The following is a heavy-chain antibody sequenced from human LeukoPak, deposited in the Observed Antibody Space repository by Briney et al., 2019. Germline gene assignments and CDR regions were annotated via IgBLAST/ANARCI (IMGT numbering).Heavy chain of an antibody. V-gene: IGHV3-49*04. CDR3: TRDPYYFDSSGYYHHAFDI. Sequence: GGSLRLSCAGFGFTFRDYAVSWVRQAPGKGLECIGFIRSKVYGGTTEYAASVKGRFTISRDDSKSIAYLQMNSLKTEDTAVYYCTRDPYYFDSSGYYHHAFDIWGQGTMVAVSS. CDR1: GFTFRDYA. D-gene: IGHD3-22*01. CDR2: IRSKVYGGTT. J-gene: IGHJ3*02.